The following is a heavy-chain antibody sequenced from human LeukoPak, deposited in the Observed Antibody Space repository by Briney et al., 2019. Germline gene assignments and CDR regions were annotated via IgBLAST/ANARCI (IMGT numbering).Heavy chain of an antibody. D-gene: IGHD6-19*01. CDR2: IYHSGST. V-gene: IGHV4-4*02. Sequence: SGTLSLTCAVSGGSISSSNWWSWVRQPPGKGLEWIGEIYHSGSTNYNPSLKSRVTISVDKSKNQFSLKLSSVTAEDTAVYYCARRAVDNSYYYYMDVWGKGTTVTVSS. CDR3: ARRAVDNSYYYYMDV. CDR1: GGSISSSNW. J-gene: IGHJ6*03.